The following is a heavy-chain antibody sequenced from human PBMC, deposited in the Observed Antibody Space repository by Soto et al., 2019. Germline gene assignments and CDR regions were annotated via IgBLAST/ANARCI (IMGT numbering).Heavy chain of an antibody. J-gene: IGHJ5*02. V-gene: IGHV4-39*01. D-gene: IGHD2-8*01. CDR1: GGSISSSSYY. Sequence: SETLSLTCTVSGGSISSSSYYWGWIRQPPGKGLEWIGSIYYSGSTYYNPSLKSRVTISVDTSKNQFSLKLSSVTAADTAVYYCARRYCTNGVCSYNWFDPWGQGTPVTVSS. CDR2: IYYSGST. CDR3: ARRYCTNGVCSYNWFDP.